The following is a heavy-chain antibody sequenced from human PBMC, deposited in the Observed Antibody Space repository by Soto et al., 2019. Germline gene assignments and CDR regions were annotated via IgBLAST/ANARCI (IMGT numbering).Heavy chain of an antibody. J-gene: IGHJ4*02. CDR2: ISGSGGST. Sequence: EVQLLESGGGLVQPGGSLRLSCAAYGFTFSSYAMSWVRQAPGKGLEWVSAISGSGGSTYYADSVKGRFTISRDNSKNRLYLQMSSLRAEDTAVYYCGKAGFWGCSGGSCYFDYWGQGTLVTVSS. D-gene: IGHD2-15*01. CDR3: GKAGFWGCSGGSCYFDY. CDR1: GFTFSSYA. V-gene: IGHV3-23*01.